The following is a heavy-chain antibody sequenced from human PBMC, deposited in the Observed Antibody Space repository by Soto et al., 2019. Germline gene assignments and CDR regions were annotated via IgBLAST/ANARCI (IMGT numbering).Heavy chain of an antibody. Sequence: QVHLVESGGGVVHPGRSLRLSCAASEFAFSTYGMHWVRQAPGKGLEWVAVVSNDGSNIHYADSVRGRFTISRDNSKNMLYLQMNSLRAEDTAVYYCAKDHVYSGIYDYYFDYWGQGTLVTVSS. CDR1: EFAFSTYG. D-gene: IGHD1-26*01. CDR3: AKDHVYSGIYDYYFDY. J-gene: IGHJ4*02. V-gene: IGHV3-30*18. CDR2: VSNDGSNI.